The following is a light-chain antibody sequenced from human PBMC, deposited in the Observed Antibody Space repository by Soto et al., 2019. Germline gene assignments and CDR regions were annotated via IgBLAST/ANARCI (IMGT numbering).Light chain of an antibody. CDR3: VLYMGCGIWV. CDR1: SGSVSTNNY. Sequence: QTVVTQEPSFSVSPGGTVTLTCALSSGSVSTNNYPSWCQQTPGQAPRTLIFRTNTRSSGVPDRFSGSILGNKAALTITGAHADDESDYDCVLYMGCGIWVFGVGNKLTVL. V-gene: IGLV8-61*01. J-gene: IGLJ3*02. CDR2: RTN.